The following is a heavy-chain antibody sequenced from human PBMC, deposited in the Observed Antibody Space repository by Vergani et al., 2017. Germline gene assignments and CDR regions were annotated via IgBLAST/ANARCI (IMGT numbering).Heavy chain of an antibody. V-gene: IGHV3-23*01. J-gene: IGHJ6*03. CDR1: GFSFAGYA. CDR2: LSGTGATT. D-gene: IGHD5-12*01. CDR3: AKSPRRDNDYDSSPYYYMDV. Sequence: EAQLLESGGGLAQPGGSLRLSCAATGFSFAGYAMTWVRQAPGKGPECVSTLSGTGATTYYADSVKGRFTISRDNSKNTLFLQMNNLRVEDTARYYCAKSPRRDNDYDSSPYYYMDVWGNGTTVTVS.